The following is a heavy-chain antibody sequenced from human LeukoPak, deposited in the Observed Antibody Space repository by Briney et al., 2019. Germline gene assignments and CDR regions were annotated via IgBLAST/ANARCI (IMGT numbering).Heavy chain of an antibody. CDR1: GFTFSNYA. D-gene: IGHD2-2*01. Sequence: GGSLRLSCTASGFTFSNYAMSWVRQAPGTGLKWFSAITDSGGDTYYSDSVKGRFIISRDNSKNSLYLHMNSLRAEDTAIYHCAKGSSASRPYYFDYWGQGTLVTVSS. J-gene: IGHJ4*02. CDR2: ITDSGGDT. CDR3: AKGSSASRPYYFDY. V-gene: IGHV3-23*01.